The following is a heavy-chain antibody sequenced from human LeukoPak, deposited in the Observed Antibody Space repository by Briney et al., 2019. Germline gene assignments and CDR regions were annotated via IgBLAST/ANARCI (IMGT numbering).Heavy chain of an antibody. Sequence: PGGPLRLSCAASGFTFSSYAMSGVRQAPGKGLEWVSVITRRGTETNYANSAKGRFTISRDNSKNTLYLQMNSLRAEDTALYYCAKGSYRDSNYYMDVWGKGTTVTVSS. D-gene: IGHD3-16*01. V-gene: IGHV3-23*01. CDR1: GFTFSSYA. CDR2: ITRRGTET. CDR3: AKGSYRDSNYYMDV. J-gene: IGHJ6*03.